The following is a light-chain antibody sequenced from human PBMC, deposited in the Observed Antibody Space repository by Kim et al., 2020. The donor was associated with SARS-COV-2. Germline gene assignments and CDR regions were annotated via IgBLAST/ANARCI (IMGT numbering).Light chain of an antibody. V-gene: IGLV2-8*01. CDR3: SSYAAVSNFV. CDR2: DVS. Sequence: QSALTQPPSASASPGQSVTISCTETSSDVGGYNFVSWYQQHPGKAPKLMIYDVSNRPSGVPDRFSGSKSGNTASLTVSELQAEAEADYYCSSYAAVSNFVFGTGTKVTVL. CDR1: SSDVGGYNF. J-gene: IGLJ1*01.